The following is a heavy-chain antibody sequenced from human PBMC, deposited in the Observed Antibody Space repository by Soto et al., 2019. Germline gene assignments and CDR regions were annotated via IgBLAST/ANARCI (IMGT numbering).Heavy chain of an antibody. D-gene: IGHD3-3*01. J-gene: IGHJ4*02. CDR3: ARVESPRITIFGVVITIHPIGY. CDR1: GFTFSSYS. V-gene: IGHV3-48*01. CDR2: ISSSSSTI. Sequence: GGSLRLSCAASGFTFSSYSMNWVRQAPGKGLEWVSYISSSSSTIYYADSVKGRFTISRDNAKNSLYLQMNSLRAEDTAVYYCARVESPRITIFGVVITIHPIGYWGQGTLVTVSS.